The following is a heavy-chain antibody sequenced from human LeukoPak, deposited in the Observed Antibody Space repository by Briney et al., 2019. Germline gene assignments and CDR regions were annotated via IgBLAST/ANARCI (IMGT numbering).Heavy chain of an antibody. CDR1: GFSLSTTGVG. Sequence: SGPTLVKPTQTLTLTCTFSGFSLSTTGVGVGWIRQPPGKTLEWLALIYWDDDKRYSPSLKNRLTITKDTSKNQVLLTMTNMDPVDTATYFCTHATWLRSYYYFDLWGRGTVVTVSS. CDR3: THATWLRSYYYFDL. D-gene: IGHD5-12*01. V-gene: IGHV2-5*02. J-gene: IGHJ2*01. CDR2: IYWDDDK.